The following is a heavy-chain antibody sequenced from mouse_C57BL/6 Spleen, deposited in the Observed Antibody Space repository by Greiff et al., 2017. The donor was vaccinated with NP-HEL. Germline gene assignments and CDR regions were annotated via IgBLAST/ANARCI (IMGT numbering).Heavy chain of an antibody. D-gene: IGHD2-4*01. V-gene: IGHV5-6*01. J-gene: IGHJ2*01. CDR3: ASLGDYGRGNYFDY. Sequence: EVQVVESGGDLVKPGGSLKLSCAASGFTFSSYGMSWVRQTPDKRLEWVATISSGGSYTYYPDSVKGRFTISRDNAKNTLYLQMSSLKSEDTAMYYCASLGDYGRGNYFDYWGQGTTLTVSS. CDR1: GFTFSSYG. CDR2: ISSGGSYT.